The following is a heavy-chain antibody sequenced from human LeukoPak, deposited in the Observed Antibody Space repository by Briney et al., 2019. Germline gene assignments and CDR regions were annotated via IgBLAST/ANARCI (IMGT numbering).Heavy chain of an antibody. J-gene: IGHJ4*02. V-gene: IGHV3-30*02. Sequence: GGSLRLSCAASGFSFRSSAMHWVRRAPGKGLEWMAFMRSDGSDEHYADSVKGRFTISRDNSHNTLYLQMNSLHSEDTAVYYCAKDLGLQVGASPFDDWGQGTLVTVSS. D-gene: IGHD1-26*01. CDR2: MRSDGSDE. CDR3: AKDLGLQVGASPFDD. CDR1: GFSFRSSA.